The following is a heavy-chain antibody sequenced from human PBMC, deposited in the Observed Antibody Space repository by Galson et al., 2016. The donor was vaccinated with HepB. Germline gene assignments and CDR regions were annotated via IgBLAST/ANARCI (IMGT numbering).Heavy chain of an antibody. J-gene: IGHJ3*01. Sequence: SLRLSCAASGFTFSGHGMHWVRQAPGRGPEWVAIIYYDGGKKSYADSVKGRFTISRDNFKNMLYLQMNSLRPEDTAVYYCTRDQVGTSWNVYDVWGQGTMVTVSS. D-gene: IGHD1-14*01. CDR3: TRDQVGTSWNVYDV. CDR1: GFTFSGHG. V-gene: IGHV3-33*01. CDR2: IYYDGGKK.